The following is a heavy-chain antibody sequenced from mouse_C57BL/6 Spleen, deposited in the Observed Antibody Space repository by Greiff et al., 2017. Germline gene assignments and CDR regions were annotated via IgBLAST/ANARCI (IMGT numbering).Heavy chain of an antibody. CDR1: GYTFTSYW. Sequence: QVQLQQPGAELVQPGASVKLSCKASGYTFTSYWMHWVKQRPGRGLEWIGRIDPNSGGTKYTEMFKSKATLTVDKPSSTAYMQLSRLSSEDDAVYICARRDDNYGDLDYWGQGTTLTVSS. V-gene: IGHV1-72*01. CDR2: IDPNSGGT. J-gene: IGHJ2*01. D-gene: IGHD2-1*01. CDR3: ARRDDNYGDLDY.